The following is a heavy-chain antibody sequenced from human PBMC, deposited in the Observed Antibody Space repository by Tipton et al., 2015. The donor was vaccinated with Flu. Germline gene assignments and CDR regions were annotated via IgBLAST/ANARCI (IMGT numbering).Heavy chain of an antibody. CDR3: ARDEAPGELGYCSGGSCSPPLDY. V-gene: IGHV1-18*01. D-gene: IGHD2-15*01. Sequence: QVQLVQSGAEVKKPGASVKVSCKASGYTFTSYGISWVRQAPGQGLEWMGWISAYNGNTNYAQKLQGRVTMTTDTSTSTAYMGLRSLRSDDTAVYYCARDEAPGELGYCSGGSCSPPLDYWGQGTLVTVSS. CDR2: ISAYNGNT. CDR1: GYTFTSYG. J-gene: IGHJ4*02.